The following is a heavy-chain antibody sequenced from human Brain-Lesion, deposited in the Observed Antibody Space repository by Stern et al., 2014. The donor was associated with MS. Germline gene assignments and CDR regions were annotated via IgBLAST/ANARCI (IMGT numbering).Heavy chain of an antibody. CDR1: GGSISSGGYY. Sequence: VQLVESGPGLVKPSQTLSLSCTVSGGSISSGGYYWSWIRQPAGKGLEWIGRIFNSGSTSYNPSLKSRVTISIGHAHNPFSLTLTPMTAADTAVYYCARGRVVPGFQYYATDVWGQGTTVIVSS. CDR2: IFNSGST. CDR3: ARGRVVPGFQYYATDV. J-gene: IGHJ6*02. V-gene: IGHV4-61*02. D-gene: IGHD2-2*01.